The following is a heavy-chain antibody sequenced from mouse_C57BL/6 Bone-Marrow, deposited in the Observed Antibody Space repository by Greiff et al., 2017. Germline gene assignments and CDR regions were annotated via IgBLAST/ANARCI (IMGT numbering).Heavy chain of an antibody. D-gene: IGHD2-3*01. V-gene: IGHV1-55*01. CDR3: ARGRYYGYFSWFAY. J-gene: IGHJ3*01. Sequence: VQLQQPGAELVKPGASVKMSCKASGYTFTSYWITWVKQRPGQGLEWIGDIYPGSGSTNYTEKFESKATLTVDTSSSTAYMQLSSLTSEDSAVYYCARGRYYGYFSWFAYWGQGTPVTVSA. CDR1: GYTFTSYW. CDR2: IYPGSGST.